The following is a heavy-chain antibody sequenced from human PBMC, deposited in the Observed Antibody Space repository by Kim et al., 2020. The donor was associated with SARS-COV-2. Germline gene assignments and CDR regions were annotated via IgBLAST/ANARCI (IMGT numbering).Heavy chain of an antibody. CDR2: ISSSSSYI. CDR1: GFTFSSYS. Sequence: GGSLRLSCAASGFTFSSYSMNWVRQAPGKGLEWVSSISSSSSYIYYADSVKGRFTISRDNAKNSLYLQMNSLRAEDTAVYYCARDEMGEMATQGDYWGQGTLVTVSS. D-gene: IGHD5-12*01. V-gene: IGHV3-21*01. CDR3: ARDEMGEMATQGDY. J-gene: IGHJ4*02.